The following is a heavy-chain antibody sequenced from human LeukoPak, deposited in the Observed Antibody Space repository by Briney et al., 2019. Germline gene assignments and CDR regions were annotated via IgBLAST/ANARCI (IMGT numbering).Heavy chain of an antibody. Sequence: GGSLRLSCAASGFTFSSYAMHWVRQAPGKGLEWVSAISGSGGSTYYADSVKGRFTISRDNSKNTLYLQMNSLRAEDTAVYYCAKNTVRMVRGVIITLDYYYGMDVWGQGTTVTVSS. D-gene: IGHD3-10*01. CDR1: GFTFSSYA. J-gene: IGHJ6*02. V-gene: IGHV3-23*01. CDR3: AKNTVRMVRGVIITLDYYYGMDV. CDR2: ISGSGGST.